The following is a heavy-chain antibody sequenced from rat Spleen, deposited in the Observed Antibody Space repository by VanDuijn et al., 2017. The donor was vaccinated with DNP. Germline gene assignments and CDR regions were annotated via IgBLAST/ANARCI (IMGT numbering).Heavy chain of an antibody. D-gene: IGHD1-2*01. CDR2: ISSGGST. V-gene: IGHV2S12*01. J-gene: IGHJ1*01. Sequence: VQLVESGGDLVQPGRSLKLSCVASGFSFRDYDMAWVRQAPSKGLEWIAAISSGGSTSYNSALKSRLSISRDTSKSQVFLKMNSLQTEDTAIYFCTRAYYTSPYWYFDFWGPGTMVTVSS. CDR1: GFSFRDYD. CDR3: TRAYYTSPYWYFDF.